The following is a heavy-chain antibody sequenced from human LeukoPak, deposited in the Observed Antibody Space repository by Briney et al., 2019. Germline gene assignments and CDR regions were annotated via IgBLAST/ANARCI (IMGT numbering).Heavy chain of an antibody. CDR3: ARGSGYYDRVLDY. Sequence: AGGSLRLSCAASGFTFSDYYMSWIRQAPGKGLEWVSYISSSGSYTNYANSVKGRFTISRDNAKNSLYLQMNSRRAEDTAVYECARGSGYYDRVLDYWGQGTLVTVSS. J-gene: IGHJ4*02. V-gene: IGHV3-11*03. CDR1: GFTFSDYY. CDR2: ISSSGSYT. D-gene: IGHD3-22*01.